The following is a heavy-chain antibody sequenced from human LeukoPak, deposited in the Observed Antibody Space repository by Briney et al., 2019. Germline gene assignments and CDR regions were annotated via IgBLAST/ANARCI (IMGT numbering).Heavy chain of an antibody. J-gene: IGHJ3*02. CDR1: GYSFTSYW. D-gene: IGHD6-13*01. CDR3: ARPWSSGWYVFVAFNI. Sequence: GESLKISCRGSGYSFTSYWIVWVRQMPGKGLEWMGIIYPGDSDTRYSPSFEGQVTISADKSRSTAYLQWSRLKASDTAMYYCARPWSSGWYVFVAFNIWGQGTMVTVSS. V-gene: IGHV5-51*01. CDR2: IYPGDSDT.